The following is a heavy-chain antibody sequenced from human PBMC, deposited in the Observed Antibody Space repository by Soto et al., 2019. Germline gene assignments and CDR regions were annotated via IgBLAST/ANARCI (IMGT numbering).Heavy chain of an antibody. CDR1: GFSLSTSGMC. J-gene: IGHJ4*02. Sequence: SGPTLVNPTQTLTLTCTFSGFSLSTSGMCVSWIRQPPGKALEWLALIDWDDDKYYSTSLKTRLTISKDTSKNQVVLTMTNMDPVDTATYYCARGVGDLLWKARPYYFDYWGQGXLVTVSS. D-gene: IGHD3-10*01. CDR2: IDWDDDK. V-gene: IGHV2-70*01. CDR3: ARGVGDLLWKARPYYFDY.